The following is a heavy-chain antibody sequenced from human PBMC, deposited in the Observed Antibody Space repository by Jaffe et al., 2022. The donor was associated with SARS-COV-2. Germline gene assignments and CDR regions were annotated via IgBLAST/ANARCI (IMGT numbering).Heavy chain of an antibody. D-gene: IGHD4-17*01. V-gene: IGHV4-61*02. J-gene: IGHJ5*02. CDR2: VYPSGST. CDR1: GGSVSSGGYY. CDR3: ARVTETTFSDWFDP. Sequence: QVQLQESGPGLVKPSQTLSLTCTVSGGSVSSGGYYWSWIRQPAGKGLEWIGRVYPSGSTNYNPSLNSRVTISVDTSKNQFSLKLSFLTAADTAVYYCARVTETTFSDWFDPWGQGTLVTVSS.